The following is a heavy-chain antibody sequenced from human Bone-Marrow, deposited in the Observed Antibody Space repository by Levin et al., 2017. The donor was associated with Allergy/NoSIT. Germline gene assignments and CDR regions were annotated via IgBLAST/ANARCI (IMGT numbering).Heavy chain of an antibody. V-gene: IGHV3-74*01. Sequence: AGGSLRLSCAASGFTFISHWMHWVRQAPGEGLVWVSRINNDGGTTIYADSVKGRFTISRDNAKNTLYLQMNGLRAEDTAVYYCARDQQSVIDLWGQGTLVTGSS. CDR3: ARDQQSVIDL. D-gene: IGHD3-22*01. J-gene: IGHJ5*02. CDR2: INNDGGTT. CDR1: GFTFISHW.